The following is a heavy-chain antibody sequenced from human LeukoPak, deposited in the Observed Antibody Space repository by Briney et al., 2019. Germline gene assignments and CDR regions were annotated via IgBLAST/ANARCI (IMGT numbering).Heavy chain of an antibody. Sequence: PGGSLRLSCAASGFTFSSYGMHWVRQAPGKGLEWVAVISYDGSNKYYADSVKGRFTISRDNSKNTLYLQMNSLRAEDTAVYYCAKDSLVYQLTEWGINYYYYGMDVWGQGTTVTVSS. CDR2: ISYDGSNK. D-gene: IGHD2-2*01. V-gene: IGHV3-30*18. CDR1: GFTFSSYG. CDR3: AKDSLVYQLTEWGINYYYYGMDV. J-gene: IGHJ6*02.